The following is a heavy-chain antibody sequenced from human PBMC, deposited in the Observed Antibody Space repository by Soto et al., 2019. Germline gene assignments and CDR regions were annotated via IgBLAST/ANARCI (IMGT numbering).Heavy chain of an antibody. J-gene: IGHJ5*02. V-gene: IGHV4-39*01. Sequence: QLQLQESGPGLVKPSETLSLTCTVSGGSISSSSYYWGWIRQPPGKGLEWIGSIYYSGSTYYNPSLKSRVTIYVDTSENQFSRRLGSVTAADTAVYYCARHGDSSGYYKPNCFDPWGQGNMVNVYS. D-gene: IGHD3-22*01. CDR2: IYYSGST. CDR3: ARHGDSSGYYKPNCFDP. CDR1: GGSISSSSYY.